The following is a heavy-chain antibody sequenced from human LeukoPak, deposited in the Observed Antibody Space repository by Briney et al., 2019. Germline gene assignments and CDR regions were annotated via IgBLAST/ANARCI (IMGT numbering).Heavy chain of an antibody. CDR2: IIPIFGTA. D-gene: IGHD3-3*01. CDR3: ARGDHYDFWSGLQPHFDY. CDR1: GGTFSSYA. Sequence: ASVKVSCKASGGTFSSYAISWVRQAPGQGLEWMGGIIPIFGTANYAQKFQGRVTITADKSTSTAYMELSSLRSEDTAVYYCARGDHYDFWSGLQPHFDYWGQGTLVTVSS. V-gene: IGHV1-69*06. J-gene: IGHJ4*02.